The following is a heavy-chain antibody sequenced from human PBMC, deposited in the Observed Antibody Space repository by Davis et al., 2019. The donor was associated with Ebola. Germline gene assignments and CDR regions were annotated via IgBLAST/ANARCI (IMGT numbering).Heavy chain of an antibody. CDR1: GVSIYSYY. J-gene: IGHJ4*02. D-gene: IGHD3-3*01. Sequence: PSETLSLTCVASGVSIYSYYWSWVRQSPGKGLEWIGYIYFGGSASYSPSLENRATISIDTSKNQVSLKMTSVTPADTAVYYCANDDYWGQGTLVTVSS. CDR3: ANDDY. CDR2: IYFGGSA. V-gene: IGHV4-59*01.